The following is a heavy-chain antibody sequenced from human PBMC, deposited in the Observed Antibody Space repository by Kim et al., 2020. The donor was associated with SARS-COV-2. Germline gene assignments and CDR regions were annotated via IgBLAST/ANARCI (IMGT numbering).Heavy chain of an antibody. CDR1: GFTFRSHW. J-gene: IGHJ4*02. V-gene: IGHV3-74*01. D-gene: IGHD6-19*01. CDR2: INSDGTTT. CDR3: ARRQFSSGWYYFDY. Sequence: GGSLRLSCAASGFTFRSHWMHWVRQAPGKGLVWVSRINSDGTTTSYADSVKGRFTISRDNAKNTLYLQMNSLRAEDTAVYYCARRQFSSGWYYFDYWGQGTLVTVSS.